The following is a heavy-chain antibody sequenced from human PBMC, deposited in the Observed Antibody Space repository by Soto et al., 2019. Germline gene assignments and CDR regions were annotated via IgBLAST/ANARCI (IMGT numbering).Heavy chain of an antibody. CDR3: ARSSRRFLRPFDI. CDR1: GFTFSSYE. CDR2: ISASGYVT. J-gene: IGHJ3*02. D-gene: IGHD3-3*01. V-gene: IGHV3-48*03. Sequence: GGSLRLSCAVSGFTFSSYEMNWVRQAPGKGLEWVSYISASGYVTYYADSVKGRFIMSRDNANNSLCLQLNSLRADDTAVYYCARSSRRFLRPFDIWGQGTWVTVSS.